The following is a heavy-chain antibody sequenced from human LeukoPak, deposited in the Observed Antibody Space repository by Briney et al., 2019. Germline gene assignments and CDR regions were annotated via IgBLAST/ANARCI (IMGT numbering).Heavy chain of an antibody. J-gene: IGHJ4*02. CDR3: ARGPGTLHY. D-gene: IGHD1-1*01. CDR2: TYFRSKWYS. V-gene: IGHV6-1*01. CDR1: GDSVSSNSAA. Sequence: SQTLSLTCAISGDSVSSNSAAWNWIRQSPSRGLEWLGRTYFRSKWYSAYAISVKGRITISPDASKNQFSLQLRSVTPEDTAVYYCARGPGTLHYWGQGSLVTASS.